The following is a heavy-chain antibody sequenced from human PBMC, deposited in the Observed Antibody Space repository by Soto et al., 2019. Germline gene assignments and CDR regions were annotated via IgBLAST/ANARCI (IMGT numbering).Heavy chain of an antibody. CDR3: ARYKWFGESYYYYYYMDV. J-gene: IGHJ6*03. CDR2: ISSSSSTI. CDR1: GFTFSSYS. Sequence: GGSLSLSCAASGFTFSSYSMNWVRQAPGKGLEWVSYISSSSSTIYYDDYVKGGFTISRDNAKNSLYLQMNSLRAEDTAVYYCARYKWFGESYYYYYYMDVWGKGTTFTVSS. V-gene: IGHV3-48*01. D-gene: IGHD3-10*01.